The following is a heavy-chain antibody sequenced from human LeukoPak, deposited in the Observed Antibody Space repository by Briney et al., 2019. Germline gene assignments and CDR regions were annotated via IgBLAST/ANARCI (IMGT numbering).Heavy chain of an antibody. CDR1: GGSFSGYY. Sequence: SSETLSLTCAVYGGSFSGYYWSWIRQPPGKGLEWIGEINHSGSTNYNPSLKSRVTISVDTSKNQFSLKLSSVTAADTAVYYCARNPGLVRGVPKFDHWGQGTLVTVSS. CDR3: ARNPGLVRGVPKFDH. V-gene: IGHV4-34*01. J-gene: IGHJ4*02. CDR2: INHSGST. D-gene: IGHD3-10*01.